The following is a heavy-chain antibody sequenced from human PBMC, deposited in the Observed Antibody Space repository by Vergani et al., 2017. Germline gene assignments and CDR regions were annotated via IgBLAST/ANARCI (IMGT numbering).Heavy chain of an antibody. D-gene: IGHD1-7*01. CDR3: AKDMWDGIIGTTSRNDWFDP. V-gene: IGHV3-48*01. CDR1: GFTFSSYS. Sequence: EVQLVESGGGLVQPGGSLRLSCAASGFTFSSYSMNWVRQAPGKGLEWVSYISSSSSTIYYADSVKGRFTISRDNAKNSLYLQMNSLRAEDTAVYFCAKDMWDGIIGTTSRNDWFDPWGQGTLVTVSS. CDR2: ISSSSSTI. J-gene: IGHJ5*02.